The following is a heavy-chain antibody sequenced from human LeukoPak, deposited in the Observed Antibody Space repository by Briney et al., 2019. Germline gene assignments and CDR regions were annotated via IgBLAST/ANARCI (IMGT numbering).Heavy chain of an antibody. D-gene: IGHD5-18*01. Sequence: PSETLSLTCTVSGDSISGYYWTWIRQPAGKGLEWIGRIYSSGSIKYNPSLESRVTMSVDTSKNQFSLKLSSVSAADTAVYYCAREGVDTPMVDYWGQGTLVTVSS. CDR1: GDSISGYY. V-gene: IGHV4-4*07. J-gene: IGHJ4*02. CDR3: AREGVDTPMVDY. CDR2: IYSSGSI.